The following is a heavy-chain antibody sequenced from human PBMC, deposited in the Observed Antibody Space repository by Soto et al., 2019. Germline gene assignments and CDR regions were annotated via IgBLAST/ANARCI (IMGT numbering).Heavy chain of an antibody. CDR3: ARDNSQNYWTRAASSWCRP. Sequence: GASVKVSCKASGFSFSDYFMHWVRQAPGQGLEWMGIINPSGDSRNYAQKFQGRVTITRDTSTSTVYMDLSSLRYEDTAVYYCARDNSQNYWTRAASSWCRPWGQGTPGGVSS. CDR1: GFSFSDYF. D-gene: IGHD2-15*01. CDR2: INPSGDSR. V-gene: IGHV1-46*01. J-gene: IGHJ5*02.